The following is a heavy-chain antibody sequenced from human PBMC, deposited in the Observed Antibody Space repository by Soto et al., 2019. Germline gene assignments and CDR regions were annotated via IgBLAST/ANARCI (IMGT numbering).Heavy chain of an antibody. J-gene: IGHJ4*02. V-gene: IGHV1-8*01. Sequence: QVQMVQSGAEVKKPGASVKVSCKASGYSFTSYDMNWVRQATGQGLEWVGWMNPNSGTTGYAQKFRSRGTMTRDTYTSTAYMEMSSLTSEDTAVYYCARGGVLSQQFDCWGQGTLATFPS. CDR1: GYSFTSYD. CDR3: ARGGVLSQQFDC. CDR2: MNPNSGTT. D-gene: IGHD6-13*01.